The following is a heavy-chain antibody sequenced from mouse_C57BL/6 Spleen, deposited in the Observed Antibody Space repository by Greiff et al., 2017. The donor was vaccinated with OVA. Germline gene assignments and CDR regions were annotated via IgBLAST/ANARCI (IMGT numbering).Heavy chain of an antibody. Sequence: VQLQQSDAELVKPGASVKISCKVSGYTFTDHTIHWMKQRPEQGLEWIGYIYPRDGSTKYNEKFKGKATLTADKSSSTAYMQLNSLTSEDSAVYFCARWKYYYGSSYDFDYWGQGTTLTVSS. J-gene: IGHJ2*01. V-gene: IGHV1-78*01. CDR3: ARWKYYYGSSYDFDY. CDR2: IYPRDGST. D-gene: IGHD1-1*01. CDR1: GYTFTDHT.